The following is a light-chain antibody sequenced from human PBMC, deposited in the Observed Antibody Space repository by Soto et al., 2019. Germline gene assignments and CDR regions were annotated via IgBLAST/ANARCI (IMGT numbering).Light chain of an antibody. J-gene: IGLJ2*01. CDR3: RSFTSSNTYV. CDR1: SSEVGAYNF. V-gene: IGLV2-14*03. Sequence: QSALTQPASVSGSPGQSITISCTGTSSEVGAYNFVSWYQHYPDKAPKLVIYDVANRPSGVSNRFSASKSGNTASLTISGLQAEDEADYYCRSFTSSNTYVFGGGTKLTVL. CDR2: DVA.